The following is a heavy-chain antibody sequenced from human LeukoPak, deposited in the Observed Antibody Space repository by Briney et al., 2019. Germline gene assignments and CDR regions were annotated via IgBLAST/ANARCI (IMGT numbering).Heavy chain of an antibody. CDR2: IIPIFGTA. D-gene: IGHD3-10*01. Sequence: SVKVSCKASGGTFSSYAISWVRQAPGQGLEWMGRIIPIFGTANYAQKFQGRVTITTDESTSTAYMELSSLRSEDTAVYYCVYGSGSYYPKALDYWGQGTLVTVSS. CDR1: GGTFSSYA. V-gene: IGHV1-69*05. CDR3: VYGSGSYYPKALDY. J-gene: IGHJ4*02.